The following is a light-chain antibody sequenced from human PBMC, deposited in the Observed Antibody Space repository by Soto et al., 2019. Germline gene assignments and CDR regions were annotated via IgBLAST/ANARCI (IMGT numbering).Light chain of an antibody. V-gene: IGKV3-11*01. CDR2: DAS. CDR1: QSISSY. Sequence: EIVLTQPPATLSLSPGQRATLSCRASQSISSYLAWYQQKPGQAPRLLIYDASHRATGIPARFSGSGSGTDFTLTISSLEPEDFAVYYCQQRSNWPRWTFGQGTKVDIK. CDR3: QQRSNWPRWT. J-gene: IGKJ1*01.